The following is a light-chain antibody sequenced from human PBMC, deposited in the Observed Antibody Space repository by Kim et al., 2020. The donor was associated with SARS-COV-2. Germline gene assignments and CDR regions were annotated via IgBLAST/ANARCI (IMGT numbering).Light chain of an antibody. Sequence: DVVMTQSPLSLPVALGQPASISCRSSKTLEYSDGNTYLNWFHQRPGQSPRRLIYEVSKRDSGVPDRISGSESDTGFTLTISSVEAEDVGVYYCMQGTHWPYTFGQGTKLEIK. V-gene: IGKV2-30*01. J-gene: IGKJ2*01. CDR1: KTLEYSDGNTY. CDR2: EVS. CDR3: MQGTHWPYT.